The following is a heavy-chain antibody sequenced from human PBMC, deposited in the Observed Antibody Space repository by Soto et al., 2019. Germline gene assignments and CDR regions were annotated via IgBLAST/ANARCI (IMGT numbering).Heavy chain of an antibody. V-gene: IGHV1-18*01. D-gene: IGHD1-1*01. CDR2: ISAHNDNT. Sequence: QVHLVQSGAEVRKPGASVKVSCKGSGYTFTSYGIAWVRQAPGQGLEWMGWISAHNDNTNYAQKVQGRVTVTRDTSTSTAYMELRNLRSDDTDVYYCARGRYGYYWGQGALVTVSS. CDR1: GYTFTSYG. J-gene: IGHJ4*02. CDR3: ARGRYGYY.